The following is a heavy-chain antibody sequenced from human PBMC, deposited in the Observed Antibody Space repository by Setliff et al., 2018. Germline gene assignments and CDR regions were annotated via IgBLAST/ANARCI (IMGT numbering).Heavy chain of an antibody. J-gene: IGHJ3*02. Sequence: ASVKVSCKASGYTFTSHYMHWVRQAPGLGLEWMGTINPSSGRTSYAQKFQGRVTMTRDTSTSTVYMDISSLRSEDTAVYYCARDVFPYHYEGAFDIWGQGTMVTVSS. CDR3: ARDVFPYHYEGAFDI. CDR1: GYTFTSHY. D-gene: IGHD3-22*01. V-gene: IGHV1-46*01. CDR2: INPSSGRT.